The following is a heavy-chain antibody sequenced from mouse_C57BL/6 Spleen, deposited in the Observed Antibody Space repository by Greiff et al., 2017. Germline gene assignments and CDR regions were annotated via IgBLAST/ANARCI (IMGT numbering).Heavy chain of an antibody. J-gene: IGHJ3*01. CDR3: AAHYYGSRGGFAY. CDR1: GYTFTSYW. CDR2: IYPGSGST. V-gene: IGHV1-55*01. Sequence: QVQLQQPGAELVKPGASVKMSCKASGYTFTSYWITWVKQRPGQGLEWIGDIYPGSGSTDYNEKFKSKATLPVDTSSSTAYMQLSSLTSEDSAVYYCAAHYYGSRGGFAYWGQGTLVTVSA. D-gene: IGHD1-1*01.